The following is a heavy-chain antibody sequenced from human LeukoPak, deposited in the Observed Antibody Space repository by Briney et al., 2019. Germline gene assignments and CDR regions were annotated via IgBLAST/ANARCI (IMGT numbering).Heavy chain of an antibody. Sequence: SETLSLTCTVSGGSISSYYWSWIRQPPGKGLEWIGYIYYSGSTNYSPSLKSRVTMSVDTSKNQLSLTLSSVTAADTAVYYCARHVYCTNGICSDYWGQGTLVTVSS. V-gene: IGHV4-59*08. CDR1: GGSISSYY. CDR2: IYYSGST. J-gene: IGHJ4*02. CDR3: ARHVYCTNGICSDY. D-gene: IGHD2-8*01.